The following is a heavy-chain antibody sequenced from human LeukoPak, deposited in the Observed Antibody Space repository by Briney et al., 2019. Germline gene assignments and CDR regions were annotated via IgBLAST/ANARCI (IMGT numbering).Heavy chain of an antibody. V-gene: IGHV3-23*01. CDR3: AKDRREWELLYFDY. D-gene: IGHD1-26*01. J-gene: IGHJ4*02. CDR2: ISGSGGST. CDR1: AFTFSSYA. Sequence: GGSLRLSCAASAFTFSSYAMSWVRQAPGKGLEWVSAISGSGGSTYYADSVKGRFTISRDNSKNTLYLQMNSLRAEDTAVYYCAKDRREWELLYFDYWCQGTLVTVSS.